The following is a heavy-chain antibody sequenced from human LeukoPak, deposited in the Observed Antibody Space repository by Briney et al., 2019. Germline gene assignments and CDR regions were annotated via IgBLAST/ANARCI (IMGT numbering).Heavy chain of an antibody. J-gene: IGHJ4*02. V-gene: IGHV3-11*04. CDR3: ARGRRRSEVVPAATTFDY. D-gene: IGHD2-2*01. CDR2: ISSSGSTI. CDR1: GFTFDDYG. Sequence: GGSLRLSCAASGFTFDDYGMSWVRQAPGKGLEWVSYISSSGSTIYYADSVKGRFTISRDNAKNSLYLQMNSLRAEDTAVYYCARGRRRSEVVPAATTFDYWGQGTLVTVSS.